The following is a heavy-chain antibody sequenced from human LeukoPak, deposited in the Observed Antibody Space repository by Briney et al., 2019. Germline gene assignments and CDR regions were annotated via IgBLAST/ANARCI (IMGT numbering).Heavy chain of an antibody. D-gene: IGHD2-2*01. Sequence: GGSLRLSCAASGFTFSSYSMNWVRQAPGKGLEWVSSISSSSSYIYYADSVKGRFTISRDNAKNSLYLQMNSLRAEDTAVYYCASGESSTSSYDYWGQGTLVTVSS. CDR2: ISSSSSYI. J-gene: IGHJ4*02. CDR1: GFTFSSYS. V-gene: IGHV3-21*01. CDR3: ASGESSTSSYDY.